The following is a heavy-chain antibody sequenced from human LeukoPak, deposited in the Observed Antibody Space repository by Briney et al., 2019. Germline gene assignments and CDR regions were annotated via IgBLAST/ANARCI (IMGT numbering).Heavy chain of an antibody. D-gene: IGHD3-10*01. CDR2: IYPGDSDT. J-gene: IGHJ4*02. V-gene: IGHV5-51*01. CDR1: GYSFTSYW. CDR3: AKTYYYGSGSPNYFDY. Sequence: GESLKISCKGSGYSFTSYWIGWVRQMPGKGLEWMGIIYPGDSDTRYSPSFQGQVTISADKSNSTAYLQWSSLKASDTAMYYCAKTYYYGSGSPNYFDYWGQGTLVTVSS.